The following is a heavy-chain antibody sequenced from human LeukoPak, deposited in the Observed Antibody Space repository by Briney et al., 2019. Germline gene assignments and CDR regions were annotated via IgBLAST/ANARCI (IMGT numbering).Heavy chain of an antibody. Sequence: GGSLRLSCSASEFTFSSYEMNWVRQAPGKGLEWVSYISGGGDTTLYADSVKGRFTTSRDNAKNSLYLQLTSLRAEDTAVYYCARVGRIQYFDCWGQGTLVTVSS. D-gene: IGHD5-18*01. CDR1: EFTFSSYE. CDR3: ARVGRIQYFDC. CDR2: ISGGGDTT. V-gene: IGHV3-48*03. J-gene: IGHJ4*02.